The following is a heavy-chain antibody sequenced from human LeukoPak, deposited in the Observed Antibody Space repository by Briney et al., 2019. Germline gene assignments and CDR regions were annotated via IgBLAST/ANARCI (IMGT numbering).Heavy chain of an antibody. CDR2: INPNSGGT. CDR3: ARGLLRGYSYGSSPCGY. D-gene: IGHD5-18*01. Sequence: ASVKVSCKASGYTFTGYYMHWVRQAPGQGLEWMGWINPNSGGTNYAQKFQGRVTMTGDTSISTAYMELSRLRSDDTAVYYCARGLLRGYSYGSSPCGYWGQGTLVTVSS. V-gene: IGHV1-2*02. J-gene: IGHJ4*02. CDR1: GYTFTGYY.